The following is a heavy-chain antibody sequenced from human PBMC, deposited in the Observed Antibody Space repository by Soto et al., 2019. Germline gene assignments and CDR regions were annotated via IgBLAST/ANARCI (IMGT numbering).Heavy chain of an antibody. CDR3: ARDLATFEDY. D-gene: IGHD3-16*01. Sequence: QVQLVESGGDVVQPGRSLRLSCAASGFTLSSNAMHWVRQAPGKGLEWVAVISCDEVNKYYADSVKGRFTVSRDISKNTMYLQMNSLRPEDTAVYYCARDLATFEDYWGQGTLVTVSS. CDR1: GFTLSSNA. J-gene: IGHJ4*02. CDR2: ISCDEVNK. V-gene: IGHV3-30-3*01.